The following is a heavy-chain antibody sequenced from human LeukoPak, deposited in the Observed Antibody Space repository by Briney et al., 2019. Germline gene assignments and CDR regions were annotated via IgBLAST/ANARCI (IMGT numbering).Heavy chain of an antibody. CDR1: GFTFSSYA. CDR2: ISGSGGST. V-gene: IGHV3-23*01. D-gene: IGHD3-10*01. Sequence: GGSLRLSCAASGFTFSSYAMSWVRQAPGKGLEWVSAISGSGGSTYYADSVKGRFTIPRDNSKNTLYLQMNSLRAEDTAVYYCARRNYYGSGSYGQNDYWGQGTLVTVSS. J-gene: IGHJ4*02. CDR3: ARRNYYGSGSYGQNDY.